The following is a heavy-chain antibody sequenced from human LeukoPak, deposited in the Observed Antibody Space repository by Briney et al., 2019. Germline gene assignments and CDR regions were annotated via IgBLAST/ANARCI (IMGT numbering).Heavy chain of an antibody. V-gene: IGHV3-30*02. CDR2: IRYDGSNK. CDR1: GFTFSAYG. Sequence: PGGSLRLSCAASGFTFSAYGMHWVRQAPGKGLEWVAFIRYDGSNKYYADSVKGRFTISRDNSKNTLYLQMNSLRAEDTAVYYCRAVDYFDYWGQGTLVTVSS. CDR3: RAVDYFDY. D-gene: IGHD6-19*01. J-gene: IGHJ4*02.